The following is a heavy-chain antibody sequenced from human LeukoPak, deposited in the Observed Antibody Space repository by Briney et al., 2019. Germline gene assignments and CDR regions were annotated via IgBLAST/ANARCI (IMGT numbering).Heavy chain of an antibody. D-gene: IGHD6-19*01. V-gene: IGHV5-51*01. J-gene: IGHJ4*02. CDR3: ARQHRGSGWYSDY. CDR1: GSSFTSYW. CDR2: IYPGDSDT. Sequence: GESLKISCKGSGSSFTSYWIGWVRQVPGKGLEWMGIIYPGDSDTRYSPSFQGQVTISADKSISTAYLQWSSLKASDTAMYYCARQHRGSGWYSDYWGQGTLVTVSS.